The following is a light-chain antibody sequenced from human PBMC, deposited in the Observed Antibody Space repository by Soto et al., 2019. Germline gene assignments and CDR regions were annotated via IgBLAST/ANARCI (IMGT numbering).Light chain of an antibody. J-gene: IGKJ1*01. CDR1: QYMSDW. CDR2: KAS. V-gene: IGKV1-5*03. Sequence: DIQMTQSPPTLSASIGDRVTITCRASQYMSDWLAWYQQKPGKVPKLLISKASYLESGLPLRFSGSGSGREFTLTISSLQPDDFATYYCQQYSSYPWTFGQGTKVEVK. CDR3: QQYSSYPWT.